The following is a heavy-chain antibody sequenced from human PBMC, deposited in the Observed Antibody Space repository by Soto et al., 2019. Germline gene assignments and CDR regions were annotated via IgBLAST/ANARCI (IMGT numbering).Heavy chain of an antibody. Sequence: ASVKVSCKASGFTFTSSAVQWVRQARGQRLEWIGWIVVGSGNTNYAQKFQERVTITRDMSTSTAYMELSSLRSEDTAVYYCAADHNYYDSSGYYFLDYWGQGTLVTVSS. CDR3: AADHNYYDSSGYYFLDY. J-gene: IGHJ4*02. CDR1: GFTFTSSA. V-gene: IGHV1-58*01. CDR2: IVVGSGNT. D-gene: IGHD3-22*01.